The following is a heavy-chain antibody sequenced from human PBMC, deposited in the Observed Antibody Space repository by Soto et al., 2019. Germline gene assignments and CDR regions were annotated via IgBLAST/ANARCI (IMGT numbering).Heavy chain of an antibody. CDR2: ISYDGSNK. D-gene: IGHD3-10*01. CDR3: ARSGAVVGXXXXXY. V-gene: IGHV3-30-3*01. Sequence: QVQLVESGGGVVQPGRSLRLSCAASGFTFSSYAMHWVRQAPGKGLEWVAVISYDGSNKYYADSVKGRFTISRDNSKXXXXXXXXXXXXXDTAVYYCARSGAVVGXXXXXYWGQXTLV. CDR1: GFTFSSYA. J-gene: IGHJ4*02.